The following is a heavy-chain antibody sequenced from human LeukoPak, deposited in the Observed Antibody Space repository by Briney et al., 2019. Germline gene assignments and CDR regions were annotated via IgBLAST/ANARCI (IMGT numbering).Heavy chain of an antibody. CDR1: GGSFSDYY. J-gene: IGHJ4*02. CDR2: IIRRGGS. V-gene: IGHV4-34*01. Sequence: SETLSLTCAVYGGSFSDYYWSWIRQAPGKGLEWIGEIIRRGGSNYIPSNKSRATMSIDTSNNQFSLKLRSAPAADTAVYFCARGIRPGYYFDYWGQGTLVTVSS. CDR3: ARGIRPGYYFDY. D-gene: IGHD3-16*01.